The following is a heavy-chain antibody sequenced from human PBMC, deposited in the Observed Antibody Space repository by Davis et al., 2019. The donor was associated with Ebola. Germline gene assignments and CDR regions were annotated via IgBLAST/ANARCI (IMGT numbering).Heavy chain of an antibody. CDR1: GFTFDDYA. CDR2: IYSGGST. Sequence: PGGSLRLSCAVSGFTFDDYAMHWVRQAPGKGLEWVSVIYSGGSTYYADSVKGRFTISRDNSKNTLYLQMNSLRAEDTAVYYCARVGGRVGAYDYWGQGTLVTVSS. V-gene: IGHV3-66*01. CDR3: ARVGGRVGAYDY. D-gene: IGHD1-26*01. J-gene: IGHJ4*02.